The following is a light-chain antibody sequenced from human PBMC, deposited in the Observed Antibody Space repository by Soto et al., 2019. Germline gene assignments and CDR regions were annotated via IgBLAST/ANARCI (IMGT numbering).Light chain of an antibody. Sequence: QSLLTQPRSVSVSPGQSVTISCTRTSSDVGGYNYVSWYQQHPGKAPKLMIYDVGKRPSGVPDRFSGSKSDNTASLTISGLQAEDEDDYYCCSYAGSYTRGFGTGTKVTV. CDR1: SSDVGGYNY. V-gene: IGLV2-11*01. J-gene: IGLJ1*01. CDR3: CSYAGSYTRG. CDR2: DVG.